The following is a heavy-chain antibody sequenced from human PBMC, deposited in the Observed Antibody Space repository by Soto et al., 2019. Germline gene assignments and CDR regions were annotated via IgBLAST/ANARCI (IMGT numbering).Heavy chain of an antibody. J-gene: IGHJ6*02. CDR1: GFTFSSHS. V-gene: IGHV3-48*02. D-gene: IGHD2-8*02. Sequence: GGSLRLSCEASGFTFSSHSMNWVRQAPGKGLEWFSYISSSGGTIYYADSVKGRFTISRDNAKNSLYLQMNSLREEDTAVYYCARVLNAYWEYIFFFYYGMDLWGQGTTVPV. CDR3: ARVLNAYWEYIFFFYYGMDL. CDR2: ISSSGGTI.